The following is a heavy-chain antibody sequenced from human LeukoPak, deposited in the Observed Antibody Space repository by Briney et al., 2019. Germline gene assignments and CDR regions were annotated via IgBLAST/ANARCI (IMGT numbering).Heavy chain of an antibody. CDR1: GGPLSGSY. D-gene: IGHD3-22*01. CDR3: ARGKFYDSSGYRPYYFYYYMDV. J-gene: IGHJ6*03. V-gene: IGHV4-34*01. Sequence: SETLSLTCAVYGGPLSGSYWNWIRQPPGKGLEWIGESNHSGSTNYNPSLKSRVTISVDTSKDQFSLKLTSVTAADTAVYYCARGKFYDSSGYRPYYFYYYMDVWGKGTTVTVSS. CDR2: SNHSGST.